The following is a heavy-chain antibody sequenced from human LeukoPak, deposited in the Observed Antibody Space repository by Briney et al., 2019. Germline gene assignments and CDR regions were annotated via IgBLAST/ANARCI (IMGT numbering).Heavy chain of an antibody. Sequence: PGRSLRLSCAASGFTFSSYAMHWVRQAPGKGLEWVAVISYDGSNKYYADSVKGRFTISRDNSKNTLYLQMNSLRAEDTAVYYCARDDYYGSGRAYYYWGQGTLVTVSS. D-gene: IGHD3-10*01. CDR1: GFTFSSYA. V-gene: IGHV3-30-3*01. J-gene: IGHJ4*02. CDR2: ISYDGSNK. CDR3: ARDDYYGSGRAYYY.